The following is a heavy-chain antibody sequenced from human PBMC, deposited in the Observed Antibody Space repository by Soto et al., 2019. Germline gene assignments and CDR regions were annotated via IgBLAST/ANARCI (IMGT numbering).Heavy chain of an antibody. Sequence: GGSLRLSCAISGFKFDDYSMSWVRQAPWRGLEWVGYIRSRSYAGTTAYAASVEGRFIISRDDTRSIAYLQMHGLRIEDTAVYYCTRDLFHDNSGQPFDYLGQRTLFAFSS. CDR1: GFKFDDYS. V-gene: IGHV3-49*04. D-gene: IGHD3-9*01. J-gene: IGHJ4*02. CDR3: TRDLFHDNSGQPFDY. CDR2: IRSRSYAGTT.